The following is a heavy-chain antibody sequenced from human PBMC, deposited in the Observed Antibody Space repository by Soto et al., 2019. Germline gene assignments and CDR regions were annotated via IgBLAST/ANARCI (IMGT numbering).Heavy chain of an antibody. J-gene: IGHJ6*02. CDR2: IFYDESKE. CDR1: GFTFRQYG. Sequence: QVQLVESGGGVVQPGRSLRLSCAASGFTFRQYGMHWVRQAPGKGLEGVAVIFYDESKEYYADSVRGRFTISRDNSNNMLYLQMNSLRGEDTALYYCARDAAARDGRGGMDVWGQGTTVTVSS. CDR3: ARDAAARDGRGGMDV. D-gene: IGHD6-6*01. V-gene: IGHV3-33*01.